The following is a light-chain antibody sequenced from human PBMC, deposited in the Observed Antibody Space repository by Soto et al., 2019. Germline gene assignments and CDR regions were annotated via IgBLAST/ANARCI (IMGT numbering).Light chain of an antibody. CDR1: SSDVGAYTL. CDR2: EVN. J-gene: IGLJ2*01. CDR3: CSYAVGAPVV. V-gene: IGLV2-23*02. Sequence: QSALPQPASGSGSPGQSITISCTGTSSDVGAYTLVSWYQQHPGKAPKLLIYEVNKRPSGASDRFSGSRSGSTAALTSSGLQAEDEADYHCCSYAVGAPVVVGGGTKLTV.